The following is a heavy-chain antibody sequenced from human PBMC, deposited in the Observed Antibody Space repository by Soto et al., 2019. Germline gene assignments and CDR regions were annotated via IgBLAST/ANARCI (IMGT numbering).Heavy chain of an antibody. V-gene: IGHV3-53*01. CDR2: IYSGDNT. CDR1: LFTLRTNG. CDR3: ARDREVGGLDY. D-gene: IGHD1-26*01. Sequence: LILSCAATLFTLRTNGMIWVRQAPGRGLEWVSVIYSGDNTYYAESVKGRFTISRDNSKNTVFLQMNSLRAEDTAVYHCARDREVGGLDYWGPGTLVTVSS. J-gene: IGHJ4*02.